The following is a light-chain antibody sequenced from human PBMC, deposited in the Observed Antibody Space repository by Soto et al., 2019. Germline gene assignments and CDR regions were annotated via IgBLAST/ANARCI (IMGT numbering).Light chain of an antibody. CDR3: TSFAPGRIYV. J-gene: IGLJ1*01. V-gene: IGLV2-14*01. CDR1: RRDVGGYNY. CDR2: EVT. Sequence: QSALAQPASVSGSPGQSITISCTGTRRDVGGYNYVSWYQQYPGKSPKLLIYEVTHRPSGLSYRFSGSKSGNTASLTISGLQAEDEGDYYCTSFAPGRIYVFGSGTKVTVL.